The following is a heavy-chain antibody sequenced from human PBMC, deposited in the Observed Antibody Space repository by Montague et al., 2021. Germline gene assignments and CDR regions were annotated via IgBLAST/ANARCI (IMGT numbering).Heavy chain of an antibody. CDR1: GYSITSGYY. Sequence: SETLSLTCNVSGYSITSGYYWGWIRQSPERGLEWIGSVYHTGGTYYSPSLKRRVTISVDTSKNQVSLRLNSVIAADTALHYCARIGGSDYSVSWGKGILVT. CDR2: VYHTGGT. D-gene: IGHD2-15*01. CDR3: ARIGGSDYSVS. J-gene: IGHJ4*02. V-gene: IGHV4-38-2*02.